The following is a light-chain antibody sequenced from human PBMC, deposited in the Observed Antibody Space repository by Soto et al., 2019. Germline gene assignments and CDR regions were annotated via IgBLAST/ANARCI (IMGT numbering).Light chain of an antibody. CDR2: AAS. V-gene: IGKV1-5*01. Sequence: DIQMTQSPSTLSASVGDTVTVTCRASQSIGSWLAWYQQKPGKAPNLLIYAASSLQSGVPSRFSGSGSGTDFTLTISSLQRDDFAIYYCQQYNPCSRTFGQGTKVDIK. J-gene: IGKJ1*01. CDR3: QQYNPCSRT. CDR1: QSIGSW.